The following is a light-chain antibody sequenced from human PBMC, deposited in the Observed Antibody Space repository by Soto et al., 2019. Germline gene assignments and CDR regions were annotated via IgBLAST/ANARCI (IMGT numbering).Light chain of an antibody. CDR3: QQFRT. CDR1: QSVSSGY. Sequence: EIVLTQSPGTLSLSPGERATLSCRASQSVSSGYLAWYQQKPGQSPRLLIYGASARATGIPDRFSGSGSGTDFILTITRLEPEDSEVYYCQQFRTFGPGTKVEIK. CDR2: GAS. J-gene: IGKJ3*01. V-gene: IGKV3-20*01.